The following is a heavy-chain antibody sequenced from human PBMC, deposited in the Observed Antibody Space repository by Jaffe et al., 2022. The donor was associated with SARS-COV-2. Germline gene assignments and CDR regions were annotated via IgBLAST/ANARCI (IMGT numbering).Heavy chain of an antibody. D-gene: IGHD3-16*02. V-gene: IGHV3-9*01. CDR3: AKLRDRLRLGELSLWGGVDAFDI. CDR2: ISWNSGSI. J-gene: IGHJ3*02. Sequence: EVQLVESGGGLVQPGRSLRLSCAASGFTFDDYAMHWVRQAPGKGLEWVSGISWNSGSIGYADSVKGRFTISRDNAKNSLYLQMNSLRAEDTALYYCAKLRDRLRLGELSLWGGVDAFDIWGQGTMVTVSS. CDR1: GFTFDDYA.